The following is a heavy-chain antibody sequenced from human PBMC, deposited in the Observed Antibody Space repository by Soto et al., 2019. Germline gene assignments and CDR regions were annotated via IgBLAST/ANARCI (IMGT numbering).Heavy chain of an antibody. Sequence: QVPLVQSGGEVKKPGASVKVSCEASGYTFTNYGITWVRQAPGQGLEWLGWSSAYSGVAKYAQKFQDRVTMTTDTSTSTAYMDLRSLSSDDTAVYYCARGPRSGYCTGGSCHYFDYWGQGTLVTVSS. V-gene: IGHV1-18*01. CDR1: GYTFTNYG. D-gene: IGHD2-15*01. CDR3: ARGPRSGYCTGGSCHYFDY. J-gene: IGHJ4*02. CDR2: SSAYSGVA.